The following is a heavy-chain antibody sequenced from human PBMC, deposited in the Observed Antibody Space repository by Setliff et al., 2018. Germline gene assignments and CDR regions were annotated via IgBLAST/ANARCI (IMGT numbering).Heavy chain of an antibody. CDR1: GFTFSNYG. CDR3: AKFVGYTYGYDY. D-gene: IGHD5-18*01. Sequence: GGSLRLSCAASGFTFSNYGMSWVRQAPGKGLEWVSSITGSSTYIFYADSVRGRFTISRDNAKNSLYLQMNSLRAEDTAVYYCAKFVGYTYGYDYWGRGTLVTVSS. V-gene: IGHV3-21*01. CDR2: ITGSSTYI. J-gene: IGHJ4*02.